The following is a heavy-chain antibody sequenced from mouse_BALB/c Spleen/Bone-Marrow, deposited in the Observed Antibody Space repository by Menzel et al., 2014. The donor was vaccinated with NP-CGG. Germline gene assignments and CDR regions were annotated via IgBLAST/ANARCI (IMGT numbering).Heavy chain of an antibody. CDR3: TGAFGPGIDY. J-gene: IGHJ2*01. CDR2: IRLKSNNYAT. CDR1: GFTFSNYW. V-gene: IGHV6-6*02. Sequence: EVMLVESGGGFVQPGGSMRLSCAASGFTFSNYWMNWVRQSPEKGLEWVAEIRLKSNNYATHSADYVKGKFTISRDDSKSRAYLQMNSLRAEDTAVYYCTGAFGPGIDYWGQGTTLTVSS.